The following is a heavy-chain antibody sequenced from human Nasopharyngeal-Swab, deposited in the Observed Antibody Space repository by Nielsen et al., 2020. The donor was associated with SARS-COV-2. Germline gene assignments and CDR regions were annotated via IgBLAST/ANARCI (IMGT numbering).Heavy chain of an antibody. Sequence: LKISCAASGFTFSSYGMHWVRQAPGKGLEWVAVIWYDGSNKYYADSVKGRFTTSRDNSKNTLYLQMNSLRAEDTAVYYCARGSSGLPDYWGQGTLVTVSS. CDR2: IWYDGSNK. D-gene: IGHD3-22*01. J-gene: IGHJ4*02. V-gene: IGHV3-33*01. CDR1: GFTFSSYG. CDR3: ARGSSGLPDY.